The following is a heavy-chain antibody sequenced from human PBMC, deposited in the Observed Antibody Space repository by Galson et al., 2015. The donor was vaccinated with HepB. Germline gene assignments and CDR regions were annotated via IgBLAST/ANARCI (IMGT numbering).Heavy chain of an antibody. CDR2: ISWDGGST. D-gene: IGHD3-9*01. J-gene: IGHJ4*02. CDR3: AKGGSEKPDWRYPDY. Sequence: SLRLSCAASGFTLDDYTMHWVRQVPGKGLEWVSLISWDGGSTYYADSVRGRFTISRDSSKNSLYLQMNSLRTEDTALYYCAKGGSEKPDWRYPDYWGQGTLVTVSS. V-gene: IGHV3-43*01. CDR1: GFTLDDYT.